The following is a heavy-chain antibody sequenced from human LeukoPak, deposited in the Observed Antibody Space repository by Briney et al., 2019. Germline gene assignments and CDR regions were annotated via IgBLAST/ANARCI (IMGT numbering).Heavy chain of an antibody. CDR1: RGSISSYY. CDR3: ARTTEGYCSSASCFGFSYSYYMDV. V-gene: IGHV4-59*01. Sequence: SETLSLTCTVSRGSISSYYWSWIRQPPGKGLEWIGYIYYSGSTNYNPSLKSRVTISVDTSKNQFSLKLSSVIAADTAVYYCARTTEGYCSSASCFGFSYSYYMDVWGKGTTVTISS. CDR2: IYYSGST. J-gene: IGHJ6*03. D-gene: IGHD2-2*01.